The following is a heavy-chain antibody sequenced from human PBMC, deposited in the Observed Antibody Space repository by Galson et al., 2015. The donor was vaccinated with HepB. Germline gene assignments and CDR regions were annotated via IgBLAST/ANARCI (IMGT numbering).Heavy chain of an antibody. Sequence: QSGAEVKKPGESLKISCTGSGYSFTSYWIGWVRQRPGKGLEWMGIIYPGDSDTTYSPSFQGQVTISVDKSINTAYLHWSSLKASDTAMFYCARLDSSGYFYWGQGTLVTVSS. D-gene: IGHD3-22*01. CDR3: ARLDSSGYFY. V-gene: IGHV5-51*01. CDR1: GYSFTSYW. CDR2: IYPGDSDT. J-gene: IGHJ4*02.